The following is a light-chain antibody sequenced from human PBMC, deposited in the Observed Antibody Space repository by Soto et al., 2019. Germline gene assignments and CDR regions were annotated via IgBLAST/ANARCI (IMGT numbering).Light chain of an antibody. Sequence: AIQLTQSPSSLSASVGDRVTITCRASQGISSALAWYQQKPGKAPKLLIYDASSLESGVPSRFSGSGSGTDFTLTISSLQPEDFATYYCQQFNSYPGATFGPGTKVDIK. J-gene: IGKJ3*01. CDR1: QGISSA. CDR3: QQFNSYPGAT. V-gene: IGKV1-13*02. CDR2: DAS.